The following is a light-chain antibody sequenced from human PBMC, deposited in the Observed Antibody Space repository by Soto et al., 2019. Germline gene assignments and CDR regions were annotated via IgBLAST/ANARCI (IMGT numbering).Light chain of an antibody. Sequence: LSLPGTPAEPATVSVTSIQSLVYRSGCATLDWYRQKPGQSPRLLIYLGSTRASGVPDRFSGSGSGTEFTLKISRVQPEDVAAYYCIQDLSYSWTFGQGTKVAIK. CDR2: LGS. CDR1: QSLVYRSGCAT. CDR3: IQDLSYSWT. J-gene: IGKJ1*01. V-gene: IGKV2-28*01.